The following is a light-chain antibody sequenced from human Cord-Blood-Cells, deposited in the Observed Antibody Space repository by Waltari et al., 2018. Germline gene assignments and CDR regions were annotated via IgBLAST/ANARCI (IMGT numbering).Light chain of an antibody. Sequence: QSVLTQPPSASGTPGQRVPISCSGSSSNIGSNYVYWYQQLPGTAPQLLIYRNHQRPSGVPDRFSGSKSGTSASLAISGLRSEDEADYYCAAWDDSLSGRVFGGGTKLTVL. CDR1: SSNIGSNY. J-gene: IGLJ3*02. CDR2: RNH. V-gene: IGLV1-47*01. CDR3: AAWDDSLSGRV.